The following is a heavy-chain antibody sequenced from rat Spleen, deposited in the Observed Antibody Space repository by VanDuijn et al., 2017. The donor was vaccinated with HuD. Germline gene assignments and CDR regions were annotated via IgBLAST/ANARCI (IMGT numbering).Heavy chain of an antibody. CDR3: VRHWGY. Sequence: EVQLVESGGGLVQPGRSLKLSCEVSGYTFNNYDMAWIRQAPTKGLEWVAYISAGGDSTYCRDSVKGRFTISRDNAKSTLYLQMDSLRSEDTATYYCVRHWGYWGQGVMVTVSS. V-gene: IGHV5-25*01. CDR2: ISAGGDST. D-gene: IGHD4-6*01. J-gene: IGHJ2*01. CDR1: GYTFNNYD.